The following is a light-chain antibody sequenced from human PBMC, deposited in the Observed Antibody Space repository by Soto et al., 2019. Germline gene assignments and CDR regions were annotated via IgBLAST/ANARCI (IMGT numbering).Light chain of an antibody. CDR1: QSISRY. J-gene: IGKJ2*01. CDR2: GAN. Sequence: DIQLTQSPSSLSASVGDRITITCRSSQSISRYLNWYQQRPGTAPKVLIFGANSLQSGVPSRFSGSGSGTEFTLTISSLQPEDFAVYYCQQRSNWPPMYTFGQGTKLEIK. CDR3: QQRSNWPPMYT. V-gene: IGKV1-39*01.